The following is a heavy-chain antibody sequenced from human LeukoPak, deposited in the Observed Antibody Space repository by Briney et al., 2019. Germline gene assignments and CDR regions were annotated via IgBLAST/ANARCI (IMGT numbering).Heavy chain of an antibody. CDR3: ARGYFDTSGYYSGRGWFDP. J-gene: IGHJ5*02. Sequence: GESLKISCKASGYTFTTYWIGWLRQMPGKGLEWVGIIYPGDTDTRYGPSFQGQVTISADRSINTAYLQWSSLKASDTALYYCARGYFDTSGYYSGRGWFDPWGQGTLVTVSS. D-gene: IGHD3-22*01. CDR1: GYTFTTYW. CDR2: IYPGDTDT. V-gene: IGHV5-51*01.